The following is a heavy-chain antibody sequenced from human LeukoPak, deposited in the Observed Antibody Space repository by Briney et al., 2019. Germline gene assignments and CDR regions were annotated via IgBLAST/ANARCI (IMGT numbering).Heavy chain of an antibody. CDR1: GVSFNNYY. CDR3: TRMTTGHDY. V-gene: IGHV4-34*01. Sequence: SETLSLTCAVSGVSFNNYYWSWVRQTPGKGLEWIGEINHSGYTNDSPSLKSRVILSIDTSRKQFSLNLRSVTVADTGIYYCTRMTTGHDYWGQGTLVTVSS. J-gene: IGHJ4*02. D-gene: IGHD4-17*01. CDR2: INHSGYT.